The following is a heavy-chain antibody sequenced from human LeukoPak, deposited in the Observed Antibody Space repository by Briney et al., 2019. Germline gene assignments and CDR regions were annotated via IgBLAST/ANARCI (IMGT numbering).Heavy chain of an antibody. CDR3: ASTRYYDSSGYYLGEDY. V-gene: IGHV4-61*02. D-gene: IGHD3-22*01. Sequence: SQTLSLTCTVSGGSISSGSYYWSWIRQPAGKGLEWIGRIYTSGSTNYNPSLKSRVTISVDTSKNQFSLKLSSVTAADTALYYCASTRYYDSSGYYLGEDYWGQGTLVTVSS. J-gene: IGHJ4*02. CDR2: IYTSGST. CDR1: GGSISSGSYY.